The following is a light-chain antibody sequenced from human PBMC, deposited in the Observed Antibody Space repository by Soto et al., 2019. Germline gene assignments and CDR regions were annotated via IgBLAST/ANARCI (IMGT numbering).Light chain of an antibody. CDR3: VSFTSSTTYV. CDR2: DVA. J-gene: IGLJ1*01. Sequence: QSALTQPASVSGSPGQSITISCTGTSSDVGGYNFVSWYQQHPDKAPKFMIYDVATRPSGVSNRFSGSKSGSTASLIISRLQTEDEADYYCVSFTSSTTYVFGSGTKLTVL. V-gene: IGLV2-14*03. CDR1: SSDVGGYNF.